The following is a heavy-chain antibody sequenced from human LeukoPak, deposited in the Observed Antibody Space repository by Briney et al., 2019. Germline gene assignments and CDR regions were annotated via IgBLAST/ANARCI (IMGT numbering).Heavy chain of an antibody. CDR2: INWNGGST. Sequence: GGSLRLSCAASGFTFDDYGMSWVRQAPGKGLEWVSDINWNGGSTGYADSVKGRFTISRDNAKNSLHLQMNSLRAEDTALYYCARLRTSSFDYWGQGTLVTVSS. J-gene: IGHJ4*02. CDR1: GFTFDDYG. V-gene: IGHV3-20*04. D-gene: IGHD2-2*01. CDR3: ARLRTSSFDY.